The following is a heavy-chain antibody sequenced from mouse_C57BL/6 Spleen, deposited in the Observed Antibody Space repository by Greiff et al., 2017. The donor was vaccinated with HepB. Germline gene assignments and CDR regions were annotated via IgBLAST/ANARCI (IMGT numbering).Heavy chain of an antibody. D-gene: IGHD1-2*01. J-gene: IGHJ2*01. CDR2: IYPGDGDT. V-gene: IGHV1-82*01. CDR3: ARSTVLRPYFDY. CDR1: GYAFSSSW. Sequence: LVESGPELVKPGASVKISCKASGYAFSSSWMNWVKQRPGKGLEWIGRIYPGDGDTNYNGKFKGKATLTDDKSSSTAYMQLSSLTSEDSAVYFCARSTVLRPYFDYWGQGTTLTVSS.